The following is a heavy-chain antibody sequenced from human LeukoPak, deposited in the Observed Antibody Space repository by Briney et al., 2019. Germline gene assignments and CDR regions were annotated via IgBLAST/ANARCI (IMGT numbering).Heavy chain of an antibody. V-gene: IGHV3-21*01. J-gene: IGHJ4*02. CDR2: ISSSSSYI. D-gene: IGHD6-19*01. CDR1: GFTVSSYS. Sequence: GGSLRLSCAASGFTVSSYSMNWVRQAPGKGLEWVSSISSSSSYIYYADSVKGRFTISRDNAKNSLYLQMNSLRAEDTAVYYCARDFGSVAATNWGQGTLVTVSS. CDR3: ARDFGSVAATN.